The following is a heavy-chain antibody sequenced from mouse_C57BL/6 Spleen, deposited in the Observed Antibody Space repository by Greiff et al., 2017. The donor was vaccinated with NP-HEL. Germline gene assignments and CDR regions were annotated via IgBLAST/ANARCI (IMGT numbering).Heavy chain of an antibody. Sequence: QVQLQQSGAELVRPGTSVKVSCKASGYAFTNYLIEWVKQRPGQGLEWIGVINPGSGGTNYNEKFKGKATLTADKSSSTAYMQLSSLTSEDSAVYFCARGGYDYDVAWFAYWGQGTLVTVSA. V-gene: IGHV1-54*01. CDR2: INPGSGGT. CDR3: ARGGYDYDVAWFAY. D-gene: IGHD2-4*01. J-gene: IGHJ3*01. CDR1: GYAFTNYL.